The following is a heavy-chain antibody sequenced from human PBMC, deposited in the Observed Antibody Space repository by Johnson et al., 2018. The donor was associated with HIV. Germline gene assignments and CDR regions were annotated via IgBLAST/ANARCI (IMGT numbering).Heavy chain of an antibody. V-gene: IGHV3-11*01. J-gene: IGHJ3*02. CDR2: GGST. Sequence: QVQLVESGGGLVKPGGSLRLSCVASGFTFSDYYMSWVRQAPGNGGSTGYADSVKGRFTISSDNAKNSLYLQMNSLRAEDTALYYCARGVLLWFRELSSLNDAFDIWGQGTMVTVSS. CDR3: ARGVLLWFRELSSLNDAFDI. CDR1: GFTFSDYY. D-gene: IGHD3-10*01.